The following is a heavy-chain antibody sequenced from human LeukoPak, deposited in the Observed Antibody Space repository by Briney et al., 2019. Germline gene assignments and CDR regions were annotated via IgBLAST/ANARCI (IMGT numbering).Heavy chain of an antibody. Sequence: GRSLRLSCAASGFTFSSYAMHWVRQAPGKGLEWVAVISYDGSNKYYADSVKGRFTISRDNSKNTLYLQMNSLRAEDTAVYYCARDPYGSGSYVLNDAFDIWGQGTMVTVSS. D-gene: IGHD3-10*01. CDR2: ISYDGSNK. J-gene: IGHJ3*02. CDR1: GFTFSSYA. CDR3: ARDPYGSGSYVLNDAFDI. V-gene: IGHV3-30-3*01.